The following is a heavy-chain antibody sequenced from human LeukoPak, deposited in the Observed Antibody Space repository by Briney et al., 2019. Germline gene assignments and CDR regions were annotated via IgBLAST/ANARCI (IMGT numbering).Heavy chain of an antibody. Sequence: ASVKVSCRASGYTFTGYYMHWVRQAPGQGLEWMGWINPNSGGTNYAKKFQGRVTMTRDTSISTAYMELSRLRSDDTAVYYCARDGIWFGGLLAPNWFDPWGQGTLVTVSS. CDR3: ARDGIWFGGLLAPNWFDP. V-gene: IGHV1-2*02. CDR1: GYTFTGYY. J-gene: IGHJ5*02. D-gene: IGHD3-10*01. CDR2: INPNSGGT.